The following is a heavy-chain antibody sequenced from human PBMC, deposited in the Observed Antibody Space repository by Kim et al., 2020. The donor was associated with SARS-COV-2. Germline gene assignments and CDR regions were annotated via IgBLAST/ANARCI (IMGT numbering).Heavy chain of an antibody. D-gene: IGHD2-2*01. CDR1: GGSISSYY. Sequence: SETLSLTCTVSGGSISSYYWSWIRQPPGKGLEWIGYIYYSGSTNYNPSLKSRVTISVNTSKNQFSLKLSSVTAADTAVYYCARHQGYELQGYYYYYGMDVWGQGNTVTVSS. CDR3: ARHQGYELQGYYYYYGMDV. CDR2: IYYSGST. V-gene: IGHV4-59*08. J-gene: IGHJ6*02.